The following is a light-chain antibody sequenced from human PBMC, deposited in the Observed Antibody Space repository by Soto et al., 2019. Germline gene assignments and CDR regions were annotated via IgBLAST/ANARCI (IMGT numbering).Light chain of an antibody. Sequence: DIQMTQSPSTLSGSVGDRVTITCRASQTISSWLAWYQQKPGKAPKLLIYKASTLKSGVPSRFSGSGSGTEFTLTISSLQPDDFATYYCQHYNSYSEALGQGTKVDSK. J-gene: IGKJ1*01. CDR2: KAS. CDR3: QHYNSYSEA. V-gene: IGKV1-5*03. CDR1: QTISSW.